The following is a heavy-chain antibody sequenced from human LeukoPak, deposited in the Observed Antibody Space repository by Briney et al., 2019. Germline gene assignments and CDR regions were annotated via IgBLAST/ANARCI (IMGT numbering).Heavy chain of an antibody. CDR3: ARDNSVEDTAWWFDP. D-gene: IGHD4-23*01. Sequence: RASVKVSCKASGYTFTVYYMHWVRQAPGQGREWMGWINPNSGGTNYAQKFQGRVTMTRDTSISTAYMELSRLRSDDTAVYYCARDNSVEDTAWWFDPWGQGTLVTVSS. J-gene: IGHJ5*02. V-gene: IGHV1-2*02. CDR1: GYTFTVYY. CDR2: INPNSGGT.